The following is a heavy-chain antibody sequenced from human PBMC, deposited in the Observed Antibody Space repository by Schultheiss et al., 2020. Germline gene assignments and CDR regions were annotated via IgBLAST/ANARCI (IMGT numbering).Heavy chain of an antibody. J-gene: IGHJ4*02. V-gene: IGHV3-30*10. Sequence: GGSLRLSCAASGFTFSSYAMHWVRQAPGKGLEWVAVVSYDGSTKYYTDSVKGRFTISRDNSKNTVYLQMDSLRAEDTAVYYCAGLFDYGDYRTYWGQGTLVTVSS. CDR1: GFTFSSYA. CDR3: AGLFDYGDYRTY. CDR2: VSYDGSTK. D-gene: IGHD4-17*01.